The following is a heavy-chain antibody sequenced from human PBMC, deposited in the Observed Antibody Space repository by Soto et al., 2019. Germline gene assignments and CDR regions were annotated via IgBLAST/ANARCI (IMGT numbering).Heavy chain of an antibody. Sequence: SLRLSCVGSGFTFSNYGMHWARQPPGKGLEWVALISDDGDKRYYADSVRGRLIISRDNSKDTLYLQMNSLGPDDTAVYFCAKARVRIVGANSFDYWGQGTPVTVSS. D-gene: IGHD1-26*01. CDR1: GFTFSNYG. CDR3: AKARVRIVGANSFDY. V-gene: IGHV3-30*18. J-gene: IGHJ4*02. CDR2: ISDDGDKR.